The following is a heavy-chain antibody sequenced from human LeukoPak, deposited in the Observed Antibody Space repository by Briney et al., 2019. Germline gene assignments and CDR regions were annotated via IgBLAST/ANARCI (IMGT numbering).Heavy chain of an antibody. CDR3: ARGARGSYSY. D-gene: IGHD1-26*01. CDR1: GGSISSYY. CDR2: IFYSGST. J-gene: IGHJ4*02. Sequence: SETLSLTCTVSGGSISSYYWSWIRQPPEKGLEWIGYIFYSGSTNYNPSLKSRVTISVDTSKNQFSLNLSSVTAADTAVYYCARGARGSYSYWGQGTLVTVSS. V-gene: IGHV4-59*08.